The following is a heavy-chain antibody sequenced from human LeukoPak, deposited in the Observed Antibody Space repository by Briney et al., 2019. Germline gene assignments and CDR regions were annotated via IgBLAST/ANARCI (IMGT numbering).Heavy chain of an antibody. CDR3: AKDVSDYARYFDY. V-gene: IGHV3-30*18. Sequence: GGSLRLSCAASGFTFSSYGMHWVRQAPGKGLEWVAVISYDGSNKYYADSVKGRFTISRDNSKNTLYLQMNSLRAEDTAVYYCAKDVSDYARYFDYWDQGTLVTVSS. D-gene: IGHD4-17*01. CDR2: ISYDGSNK. J-gene: IGHJ4*02. CDR1: GFTFSSYG.